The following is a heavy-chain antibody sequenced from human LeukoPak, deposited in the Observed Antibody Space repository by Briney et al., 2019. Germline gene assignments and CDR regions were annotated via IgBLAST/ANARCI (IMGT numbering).Heavy chain of an antibody. Sequence: SETLSLTCTVSGGSISSGGYYWSWIRQPPGKGLEWIGYIYHSGSTYYNPSLKSRVTISVDRSKNQFSLKLSSVTAADTAVYYCARQVGVIIGRRYSSSSEVWFDPWGQGTLVTVSS. CDR1: GGSISSGGYY. CDR3: ARQVGVIIGRRYSSSSEVWFDP. J-gene: IGHJ5*02. D-gene: IGHD6-6*01. V-gene: IGHV4-30-2*01. CDR2: IYHSGST.